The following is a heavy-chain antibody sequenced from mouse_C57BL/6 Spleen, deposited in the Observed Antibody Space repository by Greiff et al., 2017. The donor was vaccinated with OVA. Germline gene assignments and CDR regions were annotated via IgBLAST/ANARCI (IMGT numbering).Heavy chain of an antibody. V-gene: IGHV1-64*01. CDR3: ARIYYGYDAGYYFDY. CDR1: GYTFTSYW. J-gene: IGHJ2*01. CDR2: IHPNSGST. D-gene: IGHD2-2*01. Sequence: VQLQQSGAELVKPGASVKLSCKASGYTFTSYWMHWVKQRPGQGLEWIGMIHPNSGSTNYNEKFKSKATLTVDKSSSTAYMQLSSLTSEDSAVYYCARIYYGYDAGYYFDYWGQGTTLTVSS.